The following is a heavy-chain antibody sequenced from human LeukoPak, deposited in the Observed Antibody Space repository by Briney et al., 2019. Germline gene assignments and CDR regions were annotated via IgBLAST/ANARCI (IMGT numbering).Heavy chain of an antibody. Sequence: PGGSLRLSCAASGFTFSSYSMNWVRQAPGKGLKWVSYISSSSSTIYYADSVKGRFTISRDNAKNSLYLQMNSLRAEGTAVYYCAKDIRTRLYFDLWGRGTLVIVSS. D-gene: IGHD1-14*01. CDR2: ISSSSSTI. CDR1: GFTFSSYS. V-gene: IGHV3-48*04. CDR3: AKDIRTRLYFDL. J-gene: IGHJ2*01.